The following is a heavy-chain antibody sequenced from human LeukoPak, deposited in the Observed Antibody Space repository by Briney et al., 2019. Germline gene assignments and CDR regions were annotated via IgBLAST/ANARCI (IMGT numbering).Heavy chain of an antibody. CDR3: ARDSSPYYYGSGSHDY. Sequence: GGSLRLSCAASGFTFSSYAMHWVRQAPGKGLEWVAVISYDGSNKYYADSVRGRFTISRDNSKNTLYLQMNSLRAEDTAVYYCARDSSPYYYGSGSHDYWGQGTLVTVSS. D-gene: IGHD3-10*01. J-gene: IGHJ4*02. CDR2: ISYDGSNK. CDR1: GFTFSSYA. V-gene: IGHV3-30*04.